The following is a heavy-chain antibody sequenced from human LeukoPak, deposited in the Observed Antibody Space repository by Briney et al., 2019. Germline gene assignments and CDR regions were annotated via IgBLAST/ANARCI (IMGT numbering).Heavy chain of an antibody. CDR1: GGSISSYY. CDR2: IYYSGST. D-gene: IGHD3-22*01. V-gene: IGHV4-59*01. Sequence: SETLSLTCTVSGGSISSYYWSWIRQPPGKGLEWIGYIYYSGSTDYNPSLKSRATISVDTSKNQFSLKLSSVTAADTAVYYCAREGYYDSSGYYLYAFDIWGQGTMVTVSS. CDR3: AREGYYDSSGYYLYAFDI. J-gene: IGHJ3*02.